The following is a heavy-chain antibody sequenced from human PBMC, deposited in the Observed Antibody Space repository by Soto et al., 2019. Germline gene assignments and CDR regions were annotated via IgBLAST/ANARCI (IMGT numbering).Heavy chain of an antibody. D-gene: IGHD2-15*01. V-gene: IGHV4-34*01. CDR1: AGSFSHYY. CDR2: IKHSGSS. Sequence: SETLSLTCSVSAGSFSHYYWNWIRQSPWKGLELIGKIKHSGSSNSNPSLTCRVSISVDLSKPQFSLRLTSGTAVDTAVEDCARGGSRDCQVAMDIWGQGTMGTGS. J-gene: IGHJ3*02. CDR3: ARGGSRDCQVAMDI.